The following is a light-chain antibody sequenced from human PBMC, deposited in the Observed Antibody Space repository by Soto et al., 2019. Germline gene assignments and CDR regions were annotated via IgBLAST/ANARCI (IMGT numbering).Light chain of an antibody. Sequence: DILMTKRQDSLAVSVGDGATINSKCSQGVLYSANNKDYLPRDQHKPRPPPKRLIYLASTRESGVPDRFSGSGSGTDFTLTICSMQAEDVAVYYCQQYYSTPQTFGEGAKVDI. CDR3: QQYYSTPQT. CDR2: LAS. V-gene: IGKV4-1*01. CDR1: QGVLYSANNKDY. J-gene: IGKJ1*01.